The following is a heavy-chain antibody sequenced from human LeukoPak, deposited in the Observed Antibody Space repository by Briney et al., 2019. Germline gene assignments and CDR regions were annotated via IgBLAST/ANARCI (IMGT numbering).Heavy chain of an antibody. Sequence: KPGGSLRLSCAASGFTFSDYYMSWIRQAPGKGLEWVSYISSSGSTIYYADSVKGRFTISRDNAKNSLYLQMNSLRAEDTALYYCAKGYSYGSYFDYWGQGTLVTVSS. D-gene: IGHD5-18*01. J-gene: IGHJ4*02. CDR2: ISSSGSTI. V-gene: IGHV3-11*01. CDR1: GFTFSDYY. CDR3: AKGYSYGSYFDY.